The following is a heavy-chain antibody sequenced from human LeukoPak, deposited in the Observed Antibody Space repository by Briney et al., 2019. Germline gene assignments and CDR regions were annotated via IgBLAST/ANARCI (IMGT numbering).Heavy chain of an antibody. V-gene: IGHV3-74*03. CDR2: ISPDGNSA. D-gene: IGHD3/OR15-3a*01. Sequence: PGGSLRLSCAASGFTFNRYWMHWVCQAPGKGLVWVSRISPDGNSATYADSVKGRFTISRDNAKNTLYLQMNSLRAEDSAVYYCVSLDGVYYYHMDVWGQGTTVIVSS. CDR1: GFTFNRYW. J-gene: IGHJ6*02. CDR3: VSLDGVYYYHMDV.